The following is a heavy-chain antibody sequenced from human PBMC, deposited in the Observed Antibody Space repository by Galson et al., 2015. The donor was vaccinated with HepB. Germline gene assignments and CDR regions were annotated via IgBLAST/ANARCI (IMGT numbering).Heavy chain of an antibody. J-gene: IGHJ3*02. D-gene: IGHD2-21*01. CDR2: ISAYNGNT. CDR3: AKGGDDAFDI. Sequence: SVKVSCKASGSTFNKYDISWVRQAPGQGLEWMGWISAYNGNTKFAQRLQGRVTMTTDTSTSTAYMELRSLRSDDTAVYYCAKGGDDAFDIWGQGTTVTVSS. CDR1: GSTFNKYD. V-gene: IGHV1-18*01.